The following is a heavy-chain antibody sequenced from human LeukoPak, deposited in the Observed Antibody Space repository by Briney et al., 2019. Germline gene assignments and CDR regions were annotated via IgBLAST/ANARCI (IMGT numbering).Heavy chain of an antibody. Sequence: GASVKVSCKASGYTFTSYGISWVRQAPGQGLEWMGWISAYNGNTNYAQKLQGRVTMTTDTSTSTAYMELRSLRSDDTAVYYRARDPVGCSYGYFPRYFDYWGQGTLVTVSS. CDR1: GYTFTSYG. D-gene: IGHD5-18*01. J-gene: IGHJ4*02. V-gene: IGHV1-18*01. CDR3: ARDPVGCSYGYFPRYFDY. CDR2: ISAYNGNT.